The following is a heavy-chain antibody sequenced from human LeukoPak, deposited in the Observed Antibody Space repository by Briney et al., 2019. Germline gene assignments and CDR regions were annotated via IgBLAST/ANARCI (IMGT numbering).Heavy chain of an antibody. Sequence: PGGSLRLSCAASGFTFSSYSMNWVRQAPGKGLEWVSSISSSSSYIYYADSVKGRSTISRDNAKNSLYLQMNSLRAEDTAVYYCARGNARRIVGARGAFDIWGQGTMVTVSS. V-gene: IGHV3-21*01. J-gene: IGHJ3*02. CDR2: ISSSSSYI. D-gene: IGHD1-26*01. CDR1: GFTFSSYS. CDR3: ARGNARRIVGARGAFDI.